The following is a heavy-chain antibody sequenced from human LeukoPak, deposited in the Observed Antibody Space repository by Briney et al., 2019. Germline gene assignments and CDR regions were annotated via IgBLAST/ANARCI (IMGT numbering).Heavy chain of an antibody. V-gene: IGHV1-69*13. CDR2: IIPIFGTT. J-gene: IGHJ4*02. CDR3: ARGRYGGNFYY. Sequence: ASVKVSCKTSGGTLNSYTFSWVRQAPGQGLEWMGRIIPIFGTTNYAQRFQERVTISADESTGTIYMDLNSLRSDDTAVYYCARGRYGGNFYYWGQGTLVTVSS. D-gene: IGHD4-23*01. CDR1: GGTLNSYT.